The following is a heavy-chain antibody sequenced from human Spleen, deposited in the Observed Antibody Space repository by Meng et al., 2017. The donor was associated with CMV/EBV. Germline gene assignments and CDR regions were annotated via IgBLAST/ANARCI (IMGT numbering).Heavy chain of an antibody. J-gene: IGHJ6*02. Sequence: ASVKVSCKASGYTFIGYYIHWGRQAPGQGLEWMGWINPNPNTGGTINAQKFQGRVTMTRDMSTSTAYMELRRLRSDDTAVYYCARDTHGLDVWGQGTTVTVSS. CDR1: GYTFIGYY. V-gene: IGHV1-2*02. CDR3: ARDTHGLDV. CDR2: INPNPNTGGT.